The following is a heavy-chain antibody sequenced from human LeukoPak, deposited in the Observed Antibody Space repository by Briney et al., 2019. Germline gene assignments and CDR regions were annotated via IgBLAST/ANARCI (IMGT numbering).Heavy chain of an antibody. Sequence: NPSETLSLTCTVSGGSISSYYWSWIRQPAGKGPEWIGRIYTSGSTNYNPSLKSRVTISVDKSKNQFSLKLSSVTAADTAVYYCARERRIQLWKRRWGVIDYWGQGTLVTVSS. CDR2: IYTSGST. J-gene: IGHJ4*02. V-gene: IGHV4-4*07. CDR1: GGSISSYY. D-gene: IGHD5-18*01. CDR3: ARERRIQLWKRRWGVIDY.